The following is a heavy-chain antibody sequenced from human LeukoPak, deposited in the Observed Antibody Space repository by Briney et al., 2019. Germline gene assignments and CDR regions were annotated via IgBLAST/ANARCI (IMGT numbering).Heavy chain of an antibody. V-gene: IGHV4-59*11. Sequence: PSETLSLTCTVYGGSISGHYWTWIRQPPGKGLEWIGYIHYSGRTDYNPSLKSRVTISVDTSKGQFSLKLTSVSAADTAVYYCARVSGDPETTDAPDIWGQGTMVTVSS. CDR1: GGSISGHY. CDR3: ARVSGDPETTDAPDI. CDR2: IHYSGRT. D-gene: IGHD1/OR15-1a*01. J-gene: IGHJ3*02.